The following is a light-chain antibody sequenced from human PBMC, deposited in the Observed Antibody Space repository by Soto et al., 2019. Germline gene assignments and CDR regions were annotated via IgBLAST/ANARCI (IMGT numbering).Light chain of an antibody. CDR3: QQYNNWLWT. CDR2: DAS. J-gene: IGKJ1*01. CDR1: QSVSSN. V-gene: IGKV3-15*01. Sequence: EIVMTQSPATLSVSPGERATLSCRASQSVSSNLAWYHQKPGQALRLLIYDASTRATGIPARFSGSGSGTEFTLTISSLQSEDFAVYYCQQYNNWLWTFGQGTKVEIK.